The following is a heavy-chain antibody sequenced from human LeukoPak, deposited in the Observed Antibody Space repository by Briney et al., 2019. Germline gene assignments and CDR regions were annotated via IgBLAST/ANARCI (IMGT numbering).Heavy chain of an antibody. Sequence: PGGSLRLSCADSGFTFSGSAMHWVRQASGKGLEWVGCIKSKANSYATAYAASVKGRFTISRDDSKNTAYLQMNSLKTEDTAVYYCTLSGYDPNYWGQGTLVTVSS. CDR3: TLSGYDPNY. D-gene: IGHD5-12*01. V-gene: IGHV3-73*01. CDR2: IKSKANSYAT. J-gene: IGHJ4*02. CDR1: GFTFSGSA.